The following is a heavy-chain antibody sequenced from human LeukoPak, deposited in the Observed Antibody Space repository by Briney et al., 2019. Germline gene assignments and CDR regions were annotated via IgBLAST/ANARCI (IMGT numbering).Heavy chain of an antibody. CDR3: ARSEISFGDYHDY. V-gene: IGHV4-59*01. D-gene: IGHD3-3*01. J-gene: IGHJ4*02. Sequence: SETLSLTCTVSGGSISSYYWSWIRQPPGKGLEWIGYIYYSGSTNYNPSLKSRVTISIDTSKNQFSLKLSSVTAADTAVYYCARSEISFGDYHDYWGQGTLVTVSS. CDR1: GGSISSYY. CDR2: IYYSGST.